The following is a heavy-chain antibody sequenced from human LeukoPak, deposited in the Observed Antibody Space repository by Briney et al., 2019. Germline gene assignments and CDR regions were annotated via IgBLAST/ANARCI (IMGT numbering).Heavy chain of an antibody. Sequence: PGGSLRLSCVAFGITFSSYGMHWVRQAPGKGLEWVAVIWYDGSNKYYADSVKGRFTISRDNSKNTLYLQMNSLRAEDTAMYYCARDVGYYDSSGYYTMALDYWGQGTLVTVSS. D-gene: IGHD3-22*01. CDR2: IWYDGSNK. CDR1: GITFSSYG. J-gene: IGHJ4*02. V-gene: IGHV3-33*01. CDR3: ARDVGYYDSSGYYTMALDY.